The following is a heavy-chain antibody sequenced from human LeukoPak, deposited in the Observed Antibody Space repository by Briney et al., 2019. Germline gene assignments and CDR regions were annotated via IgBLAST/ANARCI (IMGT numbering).Heavy chain of an antibody. Sequence: PGGTLRLSCAASGFTFSSYGMSWVRQAPGKGLEWVSAISGSGGSTYYADSVKGRFTISRDNSKNTLYLQMNSLRAEDTAVYYCAKRPCRYDILTGPYYFDYWGQGTLVTVSS. J-gene: IGHJ4*02. CDR1: GFTFSSYG. D-gene: IGHD3-9*01. CDR2: ISGSGGST. V-gene: IGHV3-23*01. CDR3: AKRPCRYDILTGPYYFDY.